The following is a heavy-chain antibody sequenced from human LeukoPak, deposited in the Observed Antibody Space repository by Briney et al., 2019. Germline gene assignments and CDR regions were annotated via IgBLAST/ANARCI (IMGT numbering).Heavy chain of an antibody. CDR1: GFTFSSYE. Sequence: PGGSLRLSCAASGFTFSSYEMNWVRQAPGKGLEWVSYISSSGSTIYYADSVKGRFTISRDNAKNSLYLQMNSLRAEDTAVYYCASPGATKDADDAFDIWGQGTMVTVSS. D-gene: IGHD1-1*01. J-gene: IGHJ3*02. CDR2: ISSSGSTI. V-gene: IGHV3-48*03. CDR3: ASPGATKDADDAFDI.